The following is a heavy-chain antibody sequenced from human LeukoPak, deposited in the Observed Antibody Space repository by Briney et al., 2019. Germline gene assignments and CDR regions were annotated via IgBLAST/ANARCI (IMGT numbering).Heavy chain of an antibody. CDR1: GYTFTSYG. V-gene: IGHV1-69*13. J-gene: IGHJ6*02. Sequence: SVKVSCKASGYTFTSYGISWVRQAPGQGLEWMGGIIPIFGTANYAQKFQGRVTITADESTSTAYMELSSLRSEDTAVYYCARGEHSGILTGRHSYYYYYGMDVWGQGTTVTVSS. CDR2: IIPIFGTA. CDR3: ARGEHSGILTGRHSYYYYYGMDV. D-gene: IGHD3-9*01.